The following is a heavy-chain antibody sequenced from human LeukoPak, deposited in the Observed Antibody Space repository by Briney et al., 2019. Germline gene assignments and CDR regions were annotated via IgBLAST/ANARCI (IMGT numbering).Heavy chain of an antibody. CDR3: AIMHRYYDGSGYWVQ. CDR2: ISTSGGST. V-gene: IGHV3-23*01. D-gene: IGHD3-22*01. Sequence: GESLRLSCAASGFTFSSYAMSWVRQAPGKGQEWVSGISTSGGSTPYADSVKGRFTISRDNPRNTLYMQMNSLRAEDTAVYYCAIMHRYYDGSGYWVQWGQGTLVTVSS. CDR1: GFTFSSYA. J-gene: IGHJ4*02.